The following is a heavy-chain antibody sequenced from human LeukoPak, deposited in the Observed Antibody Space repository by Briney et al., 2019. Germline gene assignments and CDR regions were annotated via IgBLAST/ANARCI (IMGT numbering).Heavy chain of an antibody. D-gene: IGHD7-27*01. Sequence: SETLSLTCTVSGGSISSYYWSWIRQPPGKGLEWSGYIYYSGSTNYNPSLKSRVTISVDTSKNQFSLKLSSVTAADTAVYYCARHTGGWGSFDYWGQGTLVTVSS. CDR2: IYYSGST. CDR1: GGSISSYY. J-gene: IGHJ4*02. CDR3: ARHTGGWGSFDY. V-gene: IGHV4-59*08.